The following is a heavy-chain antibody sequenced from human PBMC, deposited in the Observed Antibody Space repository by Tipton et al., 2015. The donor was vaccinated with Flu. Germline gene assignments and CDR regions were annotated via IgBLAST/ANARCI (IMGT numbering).Heavy chain of an antibody. CDR3: ARGCRYCSGGRRDVMDV. D-gene: IGHD2-15*01. CDR2: IYYSATT. CDR1: GYSISSGGFY. Sequence: TLSLTCAVSGYSISSGGFYWSWIRQHPGKGLEWIGYIYYSATTYYNPSLESRATILVDTSKNQFSLKVNSLTAADTAVYYCARGCRYCSGGRRDVMDVWGQGTTVTVSS. J-gene: IGHJ6*02. V-gene: IGHV4-31*11.